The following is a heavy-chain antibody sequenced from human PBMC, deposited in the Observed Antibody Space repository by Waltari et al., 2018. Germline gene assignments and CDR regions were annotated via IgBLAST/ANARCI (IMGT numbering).Heavy chain of an antibody. CDR2: IYYRGST. D-gene: IGHD6-13*01. Sequence: QLQLQESGPGLVKPSETLSLTCTVSGGSISSRSYYWGWIRQPPGKGLEWIGSIYYRGSTYYNPSLKSRVTISVDTSKNQFSLKLSSVTAADTAVYYCARLPRQLVKGVDYWGQGTLVTVSS. CDR3: ARLPRQLVKGVDY. V-gene: IGHV4-39*01. CDR1: GGSISSRSYY. J-gene: IGHJ4*02.